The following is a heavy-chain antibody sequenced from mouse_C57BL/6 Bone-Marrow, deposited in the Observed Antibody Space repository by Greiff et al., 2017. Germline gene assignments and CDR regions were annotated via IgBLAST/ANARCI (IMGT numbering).Heavy chain of an antibody. D-gene: IGHD2-3*01. CDR1: GFPITSGYY. CDR3: AGGGGYDGYLYFDY. J-gene: IGHJ2*01. CDR2: ITHSGET. V-gene: IGHV12-3*01. Sequence: VKLMESGPGLVKPSQSLFLTCSITGFPITSGYYWIWIRQSPGKPLEWMGYITHSGETFYNPSLQSPISITRETSKNQFFLQLNSVTTEDTAMYYCAGGGGYDGYLYFDYWGQGTTLTVSS.